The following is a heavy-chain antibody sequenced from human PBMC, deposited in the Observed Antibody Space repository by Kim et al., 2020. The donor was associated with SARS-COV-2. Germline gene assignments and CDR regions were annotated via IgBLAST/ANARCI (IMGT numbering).Heavy chain of an antibody. J-gene: IGHJ3*02. CDR3: ARGDGTDDFWSGYSLFDAFDI. V-gene: IGHV1-2*02. Sequence: ASVKVSCKASGYTFTGYYMHWVRQAPGQGLEWMGWINPNSGGTNYAQKFQGRVTMTRDTSISTAYMELSRLRSDDTAVYYCARGDGTDDFWSGYSLFDAFDIWGQGTMVTVSS. CDR2: INPNSGGT. CDR1: GYTFTGYY. D-gene: IGHD3-3*01.